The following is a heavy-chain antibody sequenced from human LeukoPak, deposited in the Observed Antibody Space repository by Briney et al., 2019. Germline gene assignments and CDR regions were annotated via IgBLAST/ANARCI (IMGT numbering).Heavy chain of an antibody. D-gene: IGHD6-19*01. CDR3: VREGGSDWYSGWFDP. CDR2: IKKDGSEK. J-gene: IGHJ5*02. Sequence: GGSLRLSCAASGFTFSSYWMSWVRQVPGKGLEWVANIKKDGSEKKYVDSVKGLFTISRDNAENSLYLQMNSLRVEDTAVYYCVREGGSDWYSGWFDPWGQGTLVTVSS. V-gene: IGHV3-7*01. CDR1: GFTFSSYW.